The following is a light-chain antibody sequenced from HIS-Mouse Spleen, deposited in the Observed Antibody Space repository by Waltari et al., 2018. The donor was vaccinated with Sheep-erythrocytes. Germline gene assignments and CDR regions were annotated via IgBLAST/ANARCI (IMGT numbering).Light chain of an antibody. CDR1: SSDGGSSNL. V-gene: IGLV2-23*01. CDR3: CSYAGSSTPWV. Sequence: QSALTQPASVSGSPGQSITIPCTGTSSDGGSSNLVSWYQQHPGKAPKLMIYEGSKRPSGVSNRFSGSKSGNTASLTISGLQAEDEADYYCCSYAGSSTPWVFGGGTKLTVL. J-gene: IGLJ3*02. CDR2: EGS.